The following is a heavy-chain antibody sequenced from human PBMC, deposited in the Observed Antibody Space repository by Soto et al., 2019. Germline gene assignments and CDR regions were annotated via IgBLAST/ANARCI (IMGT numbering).Heavy chain of an antibody. CDR1: GGTFSSYA. V-gene: IGHV1-69*13. D-gene: IGHD2-8*01. J-gene: IGHJ6*02. CDR2: ITPIFGTA. CDR3: ARGRDIVLIGYYYYGMDV. Sequence: GASVKVSCKASGGTFSSYAISWVRQAPGQGLEWMGGITPIFGTANYAQKFQGRVTINADESTSTAYMELSSLRSEDTAVYYCARGRDIVLIGYYYYGMDVWGQGTTVTVSS.